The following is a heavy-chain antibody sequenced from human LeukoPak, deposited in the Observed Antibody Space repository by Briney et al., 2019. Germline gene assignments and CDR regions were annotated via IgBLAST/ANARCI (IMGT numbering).Heavy chain of an antibody. Sequence: SETLSLTCTVSGGSISSYYWSWIRQPPGKGLEWIGYIYYSGSTNYNPSLKSRVTISVDTSKNQFSLKLSSVTAADTAVYYCATGLYGSGSSHFDYWGQGTPVTVSS. D-gene: IGHD3-10*01. CDR1: GGSISSYY. V-gene: IGHV4-59*01. J-gene: IGHJ4*02. CDR3: ATGLYGSGSSHFDY. CDR2: IYYSGST.